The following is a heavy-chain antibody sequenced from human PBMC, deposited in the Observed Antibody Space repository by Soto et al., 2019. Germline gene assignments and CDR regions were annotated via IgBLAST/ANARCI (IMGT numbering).Heavy chain of an antibody. J-gene: IGHJ5*02. V-gene: IGHV4-59*01. CDR1: GSSISSYY. CDR2: IYYSGST. D-gene: IGHD2-15*01. Sequence: PSETLPLTCTVSGSSISSYYWSWIRQPPGKGLEWIGYIYYSGSTNYNPSLKSRVTISVDTSKNQFSLKLSSVTAADTAVYYCARDLAGYCSGGSCYYNHWFDPWGQGTLVTVSS. CDR3: ARDLAGYCSGGSCYYNHWFDP.